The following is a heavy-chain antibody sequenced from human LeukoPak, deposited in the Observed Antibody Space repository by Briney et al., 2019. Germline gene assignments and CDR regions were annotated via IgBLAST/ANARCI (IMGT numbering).Heavy chain of an antibody. CDR2: VFRLQTVRT. V-gene: IGHV4-59*04. CDR1: GGSISSYY. D-gene: IGHD2-8*01. J-gene: IGHJ4*02. CDR3: ARVLHAPYLIDS. Sequence: PSETLSLTCTVSGGSISSYYWSWIRQPPGKGLEWIATVFRLQTVRTFNNPSLGSRVTMSLDPSHNHFSLNLTSVTAAATALYFCARVLHAPYLIDSWGQGTLVTVSS.